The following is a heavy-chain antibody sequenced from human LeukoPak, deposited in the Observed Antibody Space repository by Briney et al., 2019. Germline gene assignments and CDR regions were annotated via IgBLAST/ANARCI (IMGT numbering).Heavy chain of an antibody. CDR1: GFTFSSYW. CDR2: IKSAESSI. D-gene: IGHD4-23*01. Sequence: GGSLRLSCAASGFTFSSYWMHRVRQAPGKGLVWVSRIKSAESSIRYADSVKGRFTISRDNAKNTLYLQMNSLRAEDTAVYYCARDLDYGGKSNFDYWGQGTLVTVSS. J-gene: IGHJ4*02. CDR3: ARDLDYGGKSNFDY. V-gene: IGHV3-74*01.